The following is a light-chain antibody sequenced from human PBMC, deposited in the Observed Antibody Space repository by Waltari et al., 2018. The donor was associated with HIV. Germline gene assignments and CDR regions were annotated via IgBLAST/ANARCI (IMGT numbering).Light chain of an antibody. Sequence: SYELTQPPSVSVSPGQTARITCSGDALPKQYAYWYQQKPGQAPVLVIYKDSGRPSGIPERFSSSSSGTTVTLTISGVQAEDEADYYCQSADSSGTYEVFGGGTKLTVL. V-gene: IGLV3-25*03. J-gene: IGLJ3*02. CDR2: KDS. CDR1: ALPKQY. CDR3: QSADSSGTYEV.